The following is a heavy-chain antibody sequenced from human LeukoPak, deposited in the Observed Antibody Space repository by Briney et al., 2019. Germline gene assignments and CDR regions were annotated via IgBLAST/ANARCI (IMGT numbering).Heavy chain of an antibody. Sequence: GGSLRLSCAASGFTFSSYAMSWVRQAPGKGLEWVSTISGGTTYYADSVKGRFTISRDNSKDTLYLQMNSLRAEDTAIYYCARVLGYNYGHGLDYWGQGGLITVSS. D-gene: IGHD1-1*01. V-gene: IGHV3-23*01. CDR1: GFTFSSYA. J-gene: IGHJ4*02. CDR2: ISGGTT. CDR3: ARVLGYNYGHGLDY.